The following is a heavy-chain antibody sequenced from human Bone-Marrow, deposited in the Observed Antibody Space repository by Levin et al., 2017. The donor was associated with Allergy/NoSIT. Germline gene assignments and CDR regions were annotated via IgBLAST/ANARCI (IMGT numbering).Heavy chain of an antibody. CDR2: IWYDGSNK. J-gene: IGHJ6*02. Sequence: GGSLRLSCEASGFTFSSYGMHWVRQAPGKGLEWVAVIWYDGSNKYYGDSVKGRFTISRDNSKNTVYLQMNTLRAEDTAVYYCARGGVPASTQFSFYAMDVWGQGTTVTVSS. V-gene: IGHV3-33*01. D-gene: IGHD2-2*01. CDR3: ARGGVPASTQFSFYAMDV. CDR1: GFTFSSYG.